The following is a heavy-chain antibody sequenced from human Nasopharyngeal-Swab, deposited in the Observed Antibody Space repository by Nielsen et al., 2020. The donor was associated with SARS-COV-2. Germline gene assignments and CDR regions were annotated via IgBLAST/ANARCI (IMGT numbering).Heavy chain of an antibody. Sequence: GESLKISCAASGFTFSSYSMNWVRQAPGKGLEWVSSISSSSSYIYYADSVKGRFTISRDNAKNSLYLQMNSLRAEDTAVYYCARGAPYSSSSGDFDYWGQGTLVTVFS. CDR2: ISSSSSYI. CDR1: GFTFSSYS. CDR3: ARGAPYSSSSGDFDY. J-gene: IGHJ4*02. V-gene: IGHV3-21*01. D-gene: IGHD6-6*01.